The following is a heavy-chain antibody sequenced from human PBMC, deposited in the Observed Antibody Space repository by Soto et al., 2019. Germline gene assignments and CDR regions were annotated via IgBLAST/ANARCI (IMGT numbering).Heavy chain of an antibody. CDR2: IYYSGST. Sequence: QVQLQESGPGLVKPSQTVSLTCTVSGGSISSGGYYWSWIRQHPGEGLEWIGYIYYSGSTYYNPSLKSRVTISVDTSKTQFSLKLSSVTAADTAVYYCARVGGINWFDPWGQGTLVTVSS. CDR1: GGSISSGGYY. J-gene: IGHJ5*02. D-gene: IGHD3-16*01. V-gene: IGHV4-31*03. CDR3: ARVGGINWFDP.